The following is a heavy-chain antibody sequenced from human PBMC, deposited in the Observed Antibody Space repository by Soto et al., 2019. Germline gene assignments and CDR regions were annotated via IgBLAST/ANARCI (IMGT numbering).Heavy chain of an antibody. Sequence: SETLSLTRDVSNYSITSSFYWGWVRQAPGKGLEGIGISHHGGGSYYNPSLKSRVSISVDAANNQLSLRLRSVNVADTAMYYCARVLSLGANWYFDAGSQGTLVTVAS. CDR3: ARVLSLGANWYFDA. CDR1: NYSITSSFY. V-gene: IGHV4-38-2*01. CDR2: SHHGGGS. D-gene: IGHD2-8*02. J-gene: IGHJ4*02.